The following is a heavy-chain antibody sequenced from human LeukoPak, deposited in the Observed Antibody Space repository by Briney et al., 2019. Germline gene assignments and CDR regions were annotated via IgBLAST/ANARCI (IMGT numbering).Heavy chain of an antibody. Sequence: AGGSVRLSCAASGFTVSSSYMSWVRQAPGKGLEWVSIIYSGGSTYYAGSVKGRFTISRDNSNNTLYLQMNSLRAEDTAVYYCARNYGGNWFDPWGQGTLVTVSS. J-gene: IGHJ5*02. D-gene: IGHD4-23*01. CDR3: ARNYGGNWFDP. CDR1: GFTVSSSY. V-gene: IGHV3-53*01. CDR2: IYSGGST.